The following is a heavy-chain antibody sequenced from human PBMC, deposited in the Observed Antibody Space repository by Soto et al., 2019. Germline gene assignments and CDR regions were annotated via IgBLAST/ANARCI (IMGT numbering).Heavy chain of an antibody. CDR3: EREEGHYDSSGVFDY. V-gene: IGHV4-4*02. CDR2: IYHSGST. CDR1: GGSISGSNW. Sequence: LSPACAFCGGSISGSNWLFWVRQPPGKGLEWIGEIYHSGSTNYNPSLKSRVTISVDKSKNQFSLKLSYVTAADTAVYYCEREEGHYDSSGVFDYWGQGTLVTVSS. J-gene: IGHJ4*02. D-gene: IGHD3-22*01.